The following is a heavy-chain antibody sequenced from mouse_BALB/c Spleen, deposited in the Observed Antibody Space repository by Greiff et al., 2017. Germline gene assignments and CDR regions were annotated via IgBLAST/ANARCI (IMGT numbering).Heavy chain of an antibody. CDR1: GYSITSDYA. Sequence: EVKLLESGPGLVKPSQSLSLTCTVTGYSITSDYAWNWIRQFPGNKLEWMGYISYSGSTSYNPSLKSRISITRDTSKNQFFLQLNSVTTEDTATYYCARMGRDAMDYWGQGTSVTVSS. CDR2: ISYSGST. CDR3: ARMGRDAMDY. J-gene: IGHJ4*01. D-gene: IGHD4-1*01. V-gene: IGHV3-2*02.